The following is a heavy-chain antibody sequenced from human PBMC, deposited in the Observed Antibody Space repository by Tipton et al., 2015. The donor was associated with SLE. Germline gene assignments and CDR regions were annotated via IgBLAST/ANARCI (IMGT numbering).Heavy chain of an antibody. J-gene: IGHJ4*02. Sequence: QVQLVQSGGGVVQPGSSLRLSCAASGFTFSPYAIHWVRQAPGKGLEWVAVIAHDGINKYYTDSVQGRFTISRDNSKNTLYMDMSSLRAEDTAVYYCARGGEFRSFWYLKNYFDFWGQGTLVTVSS. V-gene: IGHV3-30*04. CDR2: IAHDGINK. D-gene: IGHD3-10*01. CDR1: GFTFSPYA. CDR3: ARGGEFRSFWYLKNYFDF.